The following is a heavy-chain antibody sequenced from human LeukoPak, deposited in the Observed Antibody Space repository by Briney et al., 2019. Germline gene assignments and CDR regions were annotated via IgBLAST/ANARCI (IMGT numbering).Heavy chain of an antibody. CDR3: AGEWQGGIAAAGTRIEGDY. D-gene: IGHD6-13*01. J-gene: IGHJ4*02. Sequence: GGSLRLSCAVSGFSVSGYWMTWVRQAPGKGLEWVANIKQDGSEKNYVDSVKGRFTISRDNAENSLFLQMNSLRVEDTAVYYCAGEWQGGIAAAGTRIEGDYWGQGTLVAVSS. CDR2: IKQDGSEK. V-gene: IGHV3-7*01. CDR1: GFSVSGYW.